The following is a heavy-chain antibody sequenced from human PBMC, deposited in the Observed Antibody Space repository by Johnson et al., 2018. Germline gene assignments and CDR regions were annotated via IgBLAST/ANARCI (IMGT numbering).Heavy chain of an antibody. V-gene: IGHV3-33*01. J-gene: IGHJ6*02. Sequence: QVQLVESGGGVVQPGRSLRLSCAASGFTFSSYGMHWVRQAPGKGLEWVAVIWYDGSNKYYADSVKGRFTISRDNSKNTLYLQMNSLRAEDTAVYYCASELGMLRGFYYYYGMDFWGQGTTVTVSS. CDR1: GFTFSSYG. CDR3: ASELGMLRGFYYYYGMDF. D-gene: IGHD3-10*01. CDR2: IWYDGSNK.